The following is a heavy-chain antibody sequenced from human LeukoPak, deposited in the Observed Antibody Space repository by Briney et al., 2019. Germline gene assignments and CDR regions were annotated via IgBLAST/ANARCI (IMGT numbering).Heavy chain of an antibody. D-gene: IGHD4-17*01. CDR3: ARVDYGDYSKDFDY. CDR1: GGSFSGYY. CDR2: INHCGST. Sequence: PSETLSLTCAVYGGSFSGYYWSWIRQPPGKGLEWIGEINHCGSTYYNPSLKSRVTISVDTSKNQFSLKVNSMTAADTAVYYCARVDYGDYSKDFDYWGQGTLVTVSS. V-gene: IGHV4-34*01. J-gene: IGHJ4*02.